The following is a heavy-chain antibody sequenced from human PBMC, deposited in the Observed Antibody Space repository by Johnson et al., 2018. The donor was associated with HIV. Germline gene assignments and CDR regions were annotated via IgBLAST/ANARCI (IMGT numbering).Heavy chain of an antibody. D-gene: IGHD5-18*01. CDR3: ARSEDTALGFDI. CDR1: GFSFSTYA. V-gene: IGHV3-30-3*01. CDR2: ISYDGSTK. J-gene: IGHJ3*02. Sequence: VQLVESGGGVVRPGGSLRLSCAASGFSFSTYAMHWVRQAPGKGLEWVAVISYDGSTKYYADSVKGRFTISRDNAKNSLYLPMNSLRAEDTAVYYCARSEDTALGFDIWGQGTMVTVSS.